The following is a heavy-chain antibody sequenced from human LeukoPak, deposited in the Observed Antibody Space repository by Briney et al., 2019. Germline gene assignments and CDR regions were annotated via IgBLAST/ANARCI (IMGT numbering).Heavy chain of an antibody. CDR2: IYPGDSDT. Sequence: GESLKISCKGSGYSFTSYWIGWVRQMPGKGLEWMGIIYPGDSDTRYSPSFQGQVTISADKSISTAYLQWSSLKASDTAMYYCARGKYCSGGGCSDNAFNIWGQGTMVTVSS. D-gene: IGHD2-15*01. CDR1: GYSFTSYW. J-gene: IGHJ3*02. CDR3: ARGKYCSGGGCSDNAFNI. V-gene: IGHV5-51*01.